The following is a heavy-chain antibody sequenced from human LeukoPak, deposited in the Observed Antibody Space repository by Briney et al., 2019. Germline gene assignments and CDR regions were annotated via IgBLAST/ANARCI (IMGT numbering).Heavy chain of an antibody. J-gene: IGHJ4*02. CDR1: GYTFTNSG. Sequence: ASVKLSCTSAGYTFTNSGISSVRQSPRQGLEWMGWMSALNGNTNYQHKFQGRVTITTDTSKNTAYMELRSLRSDDTAMYYCARDSALLNNGDWYGGSDYWGQGTLVTVSS. CDR3: ARDSALLNNGDWYGGSDY. D-gene: IGHD4-17*01. CDR2: MSALNGNT. V-gene: IGHV1-18*01.